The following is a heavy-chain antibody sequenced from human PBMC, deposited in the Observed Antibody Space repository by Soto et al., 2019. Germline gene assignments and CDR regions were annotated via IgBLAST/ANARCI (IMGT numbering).Heavy chain of an antibody. D-gene: IGHD2-15*01. CDR2: INPRGGST. V-gene: IGHV1-46*03. J-gene: IGHJ5*02. CDR3: ARRYCSGGSCYGGWLDP. Sequence: QVQLVQSGAEVKKPGASVKVSCKASGYTFTDYYIHWVRQAPGQGLEWMGIINPRGGSTYYAQRFQGRVTMTRDTSTSTVSMELSSLRYEDTAVYYCARRYCSGGSCYGGWLDPWGQGTLVTVSS. CDR1: GYTFTDYY.